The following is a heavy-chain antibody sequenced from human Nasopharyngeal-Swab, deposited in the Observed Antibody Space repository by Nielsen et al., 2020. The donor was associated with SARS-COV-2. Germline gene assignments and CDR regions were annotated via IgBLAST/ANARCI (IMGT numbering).Heavy chain of an antibody. J-gene: IGHJ5*02. Sequence: GGSLRLSCTASGFTFGDYAMSWVRQAPGKGLEWVGFIRGKAYGGTTEYAASVKGRFTISRDDSKSIAYLQMNSLKTEDTAVYYCTRGFDPWGQGTLVTVSS. V-gene: IGHV3-49*04. CDR1: GFTFGDYA. CDR2: IRGKAYGGTT. CDR3: TRGFDP.